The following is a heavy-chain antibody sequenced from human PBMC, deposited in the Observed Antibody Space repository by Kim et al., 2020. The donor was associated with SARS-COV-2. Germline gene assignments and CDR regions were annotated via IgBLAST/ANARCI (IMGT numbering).Heavy chain of an antibody. D-gene: IGHD2-15*01. J-gene: IGHJ4*02. CDR3: ARDEVVAANFDY. Sequence: YYADSVKGRFTISRDNAKNSLYLQMNSLRAEDTAVYYCARDEVVAANFDYWGQGTLVTVSS. V-gene: IGHV3-11*01.